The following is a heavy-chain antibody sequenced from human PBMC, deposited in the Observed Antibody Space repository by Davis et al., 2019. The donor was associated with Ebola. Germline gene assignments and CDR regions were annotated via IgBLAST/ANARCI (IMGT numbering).Heavy chain of an antibody. CDR1: GYTFTSYG. CDR2: ISAYNGNT. CDR3: ARVGGNDYGEDYYFDY. J-gene: IGHJ4*02. D-gene: IGHD4-17*01. Sequence: ASVKVSCKASGYTFTSYGISWVRQAPGQGLEWMGWISAYNGNTNYAQKLQGRVTMTTDTSTSTAYMELSSLKSEDTAVYYCARVGGNDYGEDYYFDYWGQGTLVTVSS. V-gene: IGHV1-18*01.